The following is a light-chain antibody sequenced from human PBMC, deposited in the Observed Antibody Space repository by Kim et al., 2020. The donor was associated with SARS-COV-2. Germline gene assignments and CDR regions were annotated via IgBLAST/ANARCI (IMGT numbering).Light chain of an antibody. V-gene: IGLV2-14*03. Sequence: LITSSSSGSSSDIGGYNYVSWYQQHPGKAPKLMFYDVTRRPSGVSDRFSGSKSANMASLTIFGLQAEDEADYYCSSYTTTTAVVFGGGTKLTVL. J-gene: IGLJ2*01. CDR2: DVT. CDR3: SSYTTTTAVV. CDR1: SSDIGGYNY.